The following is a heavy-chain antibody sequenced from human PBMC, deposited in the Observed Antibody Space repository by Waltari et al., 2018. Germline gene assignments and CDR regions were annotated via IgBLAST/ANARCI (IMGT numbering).Heavy chain of an antibody. Sequence: QLQLQESGPGLVKPPETLSLTCSVSGCSISSTSHHRAWIRQPPGKGLEWIGSIYYSGTTYYNLSLKSRVTLSVDTSKNQFSLKLSSVTAADTAMYFCARVARGGYYTGWFDTWGQGALVTVSS. CDR3: ARVARGGYYTGWFDT. CDR1: GCSISSTSHH. CDR2: IYYSGTT. V-gene: IGHV4-39*07. D-gene: IGHD3-3*01. J-gene: IGHJ5*02.